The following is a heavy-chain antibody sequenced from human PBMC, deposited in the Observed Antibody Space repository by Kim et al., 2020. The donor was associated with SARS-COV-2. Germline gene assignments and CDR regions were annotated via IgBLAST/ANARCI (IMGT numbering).Heavy chain of an antibody. CDR1: GGSISSGGYY. J-gene: IGHJ5*02. V-gene: IGHV4-31*03. D-gene: IGHD3-9*01. CDR3: ARERYDILTGYFWFDP. Sequence: QTLSLTCTVSGGSISSGGYYWSWIRQHPGKCLEWIGYIYYSGSTYYNPSLKSRVTISVDTSKNQFSLKLSSVTAADTAVYYCARERYDILTGYFWFDPWGQGTLVTVSS. CDR2: IYYSGST.